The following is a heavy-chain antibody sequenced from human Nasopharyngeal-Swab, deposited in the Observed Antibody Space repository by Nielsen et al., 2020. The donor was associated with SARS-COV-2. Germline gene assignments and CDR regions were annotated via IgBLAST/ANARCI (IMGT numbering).Heavy chain of an antibody. CDR3: ASRGAANDPSTRDLPYSRRTFDL. CDR1: GFTVSSSY. CDR2: IHSDGNT. J-gene: IGHJ2*01. D-gene: IGHD4-11*01. Sequence: GASLKLSCAASGFTVSSSYMSWVRQAPGQGLEWVSTIHSDGNTYFADSVRGRFSSYRDNYRNTLSLEMNSLRAEDTAVYYCASRGAANDPSTRDLPYSRRTFDLWGRGTLVTVSS. V-gene: IGHV3-53*01.